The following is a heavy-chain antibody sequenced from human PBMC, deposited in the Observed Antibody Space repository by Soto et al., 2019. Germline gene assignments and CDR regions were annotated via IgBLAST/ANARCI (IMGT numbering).Heavy chain of an antibody. CDR3: ARDVYCGGDCYARYFDY. J-gene: IGHJ4*02. V-gene: IGHV1-46*01. CDR1: GYTFTSYY. D-gene: IGHD2-21*02. Sequence: ASVKVSCKASGYTFTSYYMHWVRQAPGQGLERMGIINPSGGSTSYAQKFQGRVTMTRDTSTSTVYMELSSLRSEDTAVYYCARDVYCGGDCYARYFDYWGQGTLVTVSS. CDR2: INPSGGST.